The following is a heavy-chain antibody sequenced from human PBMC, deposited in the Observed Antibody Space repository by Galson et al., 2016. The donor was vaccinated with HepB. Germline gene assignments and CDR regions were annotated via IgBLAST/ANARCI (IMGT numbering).Heavy chain of an antibody. D-gene: IGHD3-9*01. CDR2: IYYSGST. V-gene: IGHV4-39*01. CDR3: ARARPVYDILTGYYPNWFDP. J-gene: IGHJ5*02. Sequence: WFRRAPGKGLEWIGSIYYSGSTYYNPSLKSRVTISVDTSKNQFSLKLSSVTAADTAVYYCARARPVYDILTGYYPNWFDPWGQGTLVTVSS.